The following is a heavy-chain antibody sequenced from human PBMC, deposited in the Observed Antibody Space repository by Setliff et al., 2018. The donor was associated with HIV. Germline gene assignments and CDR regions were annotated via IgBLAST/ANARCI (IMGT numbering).Heavy chain of an antibody. J-gene: IGHJ4*02. CDR1: GYTFTSQY. D-gene: IGHD1-26*01. CDR2: INPSGGST. CDR3: ARAVGATTGEYYFDY. V-gene: IGHV1-46*01. Sequence: ASVKDSCKASGYTFTSQYMHWVRQAPGQGFEWIGIINPSGGSTSYAQQFQGRVTMTRDTSTSTVYMDLSSLRSEDTAVYYCARAVGATTGEYYFDYWGQGTLVTVSS.